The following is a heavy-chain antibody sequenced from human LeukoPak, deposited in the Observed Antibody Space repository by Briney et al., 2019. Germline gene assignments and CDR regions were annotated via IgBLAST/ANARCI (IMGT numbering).Heavy chain of an antibody. D-gene: IGHD2-8*01. Sequence: ASVKVSCKASGYTFTSYYMHWVRQAPGQGLEWMGITNPSGGSTSYAQNLQGRVTMTMDTSTSTVYMDLSSLRYEDTAVYYCAREGAPVLMVYAMPFDYWGQGTLVTVSS. V-gene: IGHV1-46*03. CDR2: TNPSGGST. CDR3: AREGAPVLMVYAMPFDY. CDR1: GYTFTSYY. J-gene: IGHJ4*02.